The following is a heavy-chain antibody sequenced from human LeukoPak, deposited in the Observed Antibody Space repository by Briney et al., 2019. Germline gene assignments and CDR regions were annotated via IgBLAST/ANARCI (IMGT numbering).Heavy chain of an antibody. CDR1: GFTFNSYA. V-gene: IGHV3-23*01. Sequence: GGSLRLSCAASGFTFNSYAVSWVRQAPWESLQWVSGISDSGGNTYYADSVRGRFTISRDNSKNTLYLQMNSLRAEDTAVYYCARHRSSWLIDYWGQGTLVTVSS. J-gene: IGHJ4*02. D-gene: IGHD6-6*01. CDR3: ARHRSSWLIDY. CDR2: ISDSGGNT.